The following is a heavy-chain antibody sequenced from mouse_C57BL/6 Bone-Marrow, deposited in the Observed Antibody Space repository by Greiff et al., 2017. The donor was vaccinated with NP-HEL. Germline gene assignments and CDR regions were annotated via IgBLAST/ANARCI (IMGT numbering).Heavy chain of an antibody. CDR3: TTSFFYYGNPFAY. Sequence: EVKLMGSGAELVRPGASVKLSCPASGFNIKDDYMHWVKQRPEQGLEWIGWLDPENGATESASKFQGKATITADTSSNTAYLQLSSLTSEDTAVYYCTTSFFYYGNPFAYWGQGTLVTVSA. V-gene: IGHV14-4*01. D-gene: IGHD2-1*01. J-gene: IGHJ3*01. CDR2: LDPENGAT. CDR1: GFNIKDDY.